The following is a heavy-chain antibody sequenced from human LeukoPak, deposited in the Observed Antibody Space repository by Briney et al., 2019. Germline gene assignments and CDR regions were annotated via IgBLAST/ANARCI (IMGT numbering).Heavy chain of an antibody. CDR1: GFTFSSYA. V-gene: IGHV3-23*01. D-gene: IGHD3-22*01. Sequence: QPGGSLRLSCAASGFTFSSYAMSWVRQAPGKGLEWVSVMSGSGGNTFYADSVKGRFTISRDNSKNTLYLQMNSLRAEDTAVYYCAKDRGMIIVVPFDYWGQGTLVTVSS. CDR3: AKDRGMIIVVPFDY. J-gene: IGHJ4*02. CDR2: MSGSGGNT.